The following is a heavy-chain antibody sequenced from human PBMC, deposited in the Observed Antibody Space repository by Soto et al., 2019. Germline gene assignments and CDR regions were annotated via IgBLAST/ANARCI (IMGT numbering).Heavy chain of an antibody. CDR3: AKGRYRIGWYDPYFDY. CDR1: GFTFNSSA. J-gene: IGHJ4*02. CDR2: TSGGAGST. Sequence: EVQLLEAGGGLVQPGGSLRLSCAASGFTFNSSAMSWVRQAPGKGPEWVSTTSGGAGSTYYADSVKGRFTISRDNSKNTLYLKMNSLRADDTAVYYCAKGRYRIGWYDPYFDYWGQGTLVTVSS. D-gene: IGHD6-19*01. V-gene: IGHV3-23*01.